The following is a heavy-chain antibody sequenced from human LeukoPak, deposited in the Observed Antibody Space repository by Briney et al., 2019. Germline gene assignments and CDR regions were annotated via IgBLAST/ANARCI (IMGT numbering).Heavy chain of an antibody. Sequence: SETLSLTCTVSGGSISVYYRSWIRQPPGKGLEWIGFIHYTGDTNYNPSLKSRLTISVDTSKNQFSLKVNSVTAADTAVYYCVRSKSGTYGWFDPWGQGTLVTVSS. CDR3: VRSKSGTYGWFDP. V-gene: IGHV4-59*01. CDR2: IHYTGDT. D-gene: IGHD4-17*01. CDR1: GGSISVYY. J-gene: IGHJ5*02.